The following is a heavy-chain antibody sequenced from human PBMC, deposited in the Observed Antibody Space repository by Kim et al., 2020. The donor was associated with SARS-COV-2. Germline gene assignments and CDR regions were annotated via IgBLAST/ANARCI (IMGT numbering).Heavy chain of an antibody. Sequence: SETLSLTCTVSGGSISSSSYYWGWIRQPPGKGLEWIGSIYYSGSTYYNPSLKSRVTISVDTSKNQFSLKLSSVTAADTAVYYCARGYYGSGKADYWGQGTLVTVSS. CDR2: IYYSGST. J-gene: IGHJ4*02. CDR1: GGSISSSSYY. D-gene: IGHD3-10*01. V-gene: IGHV4-39*01. CDR3: ARGYYGSGKADY.